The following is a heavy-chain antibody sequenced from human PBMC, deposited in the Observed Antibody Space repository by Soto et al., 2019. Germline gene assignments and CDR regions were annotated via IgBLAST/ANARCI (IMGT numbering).Heavy chain of an antibody. CDR3: ASFTYYYGSGSYGMDV. CDR1: GGAISSSSYY. D-gene: IGHD3-10*01. J-gene: IGHJ6*02. CDR2: IYYSGST. V-gene: IGHV4-39*01. Sequence: SDTRSLTCTVCGGAISSSSYYWGWIRQPPGKGLEWIGSIYYSGSTYYNPSLKSRVTISVDTSKNQFSLKLSSVTAADTAVYYCASFTYYYGSGSYGMDVWGQGTTVT.